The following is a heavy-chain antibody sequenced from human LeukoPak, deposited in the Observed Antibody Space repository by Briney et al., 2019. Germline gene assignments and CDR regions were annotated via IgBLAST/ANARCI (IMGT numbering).Heavy chain of an antibody. Sequence: PSESLSLTCTVSGGSISSYYWSWIRQPPGKGLEWIGYIYYSGSTNYNPSLKSRVTISVDTSKNQFSLKLSSVTAADTAVYYCARVIYDSRGYTIDYWGQGTLVTVSS. CDR3: ARVIYDSRGYTIDY. D-gene: IGHD3-22*01. V-gene: IGHV4-59*01. J-gene: IGHJ4*02. CDR1: GGSISSYY. CDR2: IYYSGST.